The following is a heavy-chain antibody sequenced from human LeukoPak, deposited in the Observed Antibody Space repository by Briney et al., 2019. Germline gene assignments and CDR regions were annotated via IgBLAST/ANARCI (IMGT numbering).Heavy chain of an antibody. J-gene: IGHJ6*02. Sequence: GASVKVSCKASGGTFSSYAISWVRQAPGQRLEWMGGIIPIFGTANYAQKFQGRVTITADESTSTAYMELSSLRSEDTAVYYCARTGGAMVRGVSYYYGMDVWGQGTTVTVSS. D-gene: IGHD3-10*01. CDR1: GGTFSSYA. CDR2: IIPIFGTA. CDR3: ARTGGAMVRGVSYYYGMDV. V-gene: IGHV1-69*13.